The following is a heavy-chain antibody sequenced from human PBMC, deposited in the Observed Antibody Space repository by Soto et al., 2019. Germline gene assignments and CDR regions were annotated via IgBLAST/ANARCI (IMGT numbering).Heavy chain of an antibody. CDR1: GGTFSSYA. V-gene: IGHV1-69*13. J-gene: IGHJ4*02. CDR3: AREDFGQLEGNCY. D-gene: IGHD6-6*01. CDR2: IIPIFGTA. Sequence: GASVKVSCKASGGTFSSYAISWVRQAPGQGLEWMGGIIPIFGTANYAQKFQGRVTITADESTSTAYMELSSLRSEDTAVYYCAREDFGQLEGNCYWGQGTLVTVSS.